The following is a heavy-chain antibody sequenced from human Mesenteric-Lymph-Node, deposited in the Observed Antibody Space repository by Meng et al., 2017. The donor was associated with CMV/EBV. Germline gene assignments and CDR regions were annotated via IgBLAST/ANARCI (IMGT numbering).Heavy chain of an antibody. V-gene: IGHV3-33*01. CDR3: ARGVDPAFFDP. D-gene: IGHD5/OR15-5a*01. CDR1: GFTFSSYG. CDR2: IWYDGSNK. Sequence: GGSLRLSCAASGFTFSSYGMHWVRQAPGKGLEWVAVIWYDGSNKYYADSVKGRFTISRDNSKNTLYLQMNSLRAEDTAVYYCARGVDPAFFDPWGQGTLVTVSS. J-gene: IGHJ5*02.